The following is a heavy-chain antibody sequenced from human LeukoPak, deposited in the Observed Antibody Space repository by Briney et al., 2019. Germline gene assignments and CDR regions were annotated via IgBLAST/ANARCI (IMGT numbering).Heavy chain of an antibody. CDR3: ARGTQWLVRMYYYYYMDV. CDR1: GGSFSGYF. CDR2: INHSGST. Sequence: SETLSLTCAVYGGSFSGYFWSWIRQPPGKGLEWIGEINHSGSTNYNPSLKSRVTISVDTSKNQFSLRLSSVTAADTAVYYCARGTQWLVRMYYYYYMDVWGKGTTVTVSS. J-gene: IGHJ6*03. V-gene: IGHV4-34*01. D-gene: IGHD6-19*01.